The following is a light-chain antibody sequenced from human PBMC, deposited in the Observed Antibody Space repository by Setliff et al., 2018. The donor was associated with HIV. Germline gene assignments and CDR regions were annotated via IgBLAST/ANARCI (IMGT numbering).Light chain of an antibody. CDR3: QAWDSSTLYV. CDR1: NLGDKY. Sequence: SYELTQPPSVSVSPGQTASITCSGDNLGDKYACWYQQKPGQSPVLVIYQDNKRPSGIPERFSGSNSGNTATLTISGTQAMDEADYYCQAWDSSTLYVFGTGTKVTVL. CDR2: QDN. J-gene: IGLJ1*01. V-gene: IGLV3-1*01.